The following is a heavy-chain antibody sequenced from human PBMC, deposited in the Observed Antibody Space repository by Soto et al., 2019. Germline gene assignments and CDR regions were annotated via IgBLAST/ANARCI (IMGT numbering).Heavy chain of an antibody. D-gene: IGHD2-2*02. Sequence: GGSLRLSCAASGFTFSSYGMHWVRQAPGKGLEWVAVISYDGSNKYYADSVKGRFTISRDNSKNTLYLQMNSLRAEDTAVYYCAKDYRPATPLYYYYGMDVWGQGTTVTVSS. V-gene: IGHV3-30*18. CDR1: GFTFSSYG. J-gene: IGHJ6*02. CDR3: AKDYRPATPLYYYYGMDV. CDR2: ISYDGSNK.